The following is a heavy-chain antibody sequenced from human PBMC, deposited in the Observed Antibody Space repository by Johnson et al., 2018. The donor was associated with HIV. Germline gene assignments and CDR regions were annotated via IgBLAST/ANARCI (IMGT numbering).Heavy chain of an antibody. J-gene: IGHJ3*02. CDR3: AKVYSSSVPAPGI. CDR2: ISYDGSNK. V-gene: IGHV3-30*18. Sequence: QVQLVESGGGVVQPGRSLRLSCAASGFTFSSYGMHWVRQAPGKGLEWVAVISYDGSNKYYADSVKGRFTISRDNSKNTLYLQRNSLRAEDTAVYYCAKVYSSSVPAPGIWGQGTMVTVSS. CDR1: GFTFSSYG. D-gene: IGHD6-6*01.